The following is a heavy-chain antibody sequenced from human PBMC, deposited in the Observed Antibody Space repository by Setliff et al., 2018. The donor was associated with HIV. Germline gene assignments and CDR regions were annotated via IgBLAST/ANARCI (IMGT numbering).Heavy chain of an antibody. CDR3: ASSGYNYGGYYMDV. V-gene: IGHV3-7*03. CDR1: GFIFDNKA. CDR2: IKQDGSEK. D-gene: IGHD5-18*01. J-gene: IGHJ6*03. Sequence: GGSLRLSCVASGFIFDNKAMHWVRQGPGKGLEWVANIKQDGSEKYYVDSVKGRFTISRDNGKNSLYLQMNSLRAEDTAVYYCASSGYNYGGYYMDVWGKGTTVTVSS.